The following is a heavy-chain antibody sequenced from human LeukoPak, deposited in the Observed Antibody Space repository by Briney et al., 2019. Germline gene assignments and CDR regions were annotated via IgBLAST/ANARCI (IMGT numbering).Heavy chain of an antibody. J-gene: IGHJ4*02. D-gene: IGHD7-27*01. V-gene: IGHV4-59*01. CDR3: ARGSGPYYFDY. Sequence: SETLSLTCTVSGDSISSYYWSWIRQPPGKGLEWIGYIYYSGSTNYNPSLKSRVTISVDTSKNQFSLKLSSVTAADTAVYYCARGSGPYYFDYWGQGTLVTVSS. CDR2: IYYSGST. CDR1: GDSISSYY.